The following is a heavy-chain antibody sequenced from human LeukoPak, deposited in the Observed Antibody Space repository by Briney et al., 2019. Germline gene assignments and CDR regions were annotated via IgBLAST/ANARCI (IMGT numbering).Heavy chain of an antibody. Sequence: GGSLRLSCAVSGITLSNYGMSWVRQAPGKGLEWVAGISGSGGSTNYADSVKGRFTISRDNPKNTLFLQMNSLRAEDTAVYFCTKRGVVIRLILVGFHKEAYCFDSWGQGALVTVSS. D-gene: IGHD3-10*01. CDR3: TKRGVVIRLILVGFHKEAYCFDS. V-gene: IGHV3-23*01. CDR1: GITLSNYG. J-gene: IGHJ4*02. CDR2: ISGSGGST.